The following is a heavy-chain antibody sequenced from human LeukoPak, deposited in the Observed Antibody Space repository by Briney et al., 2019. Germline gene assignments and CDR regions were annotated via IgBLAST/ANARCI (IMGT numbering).Heavy chain of an antibody. J-gene: IGHJ6*02. V-gene: IGHV3-21*01. D-gene: IGHD6-13*01. CDR1: GFTFSSYS. CDR3: ARADNIAAAGSYYYYGMDV. Sequence: PGGSLRLSCAASGFTFSSYSMNWVRQAPGKGLEWVSSISSSSSYIYYADSVKGRFTISRDNAKNSLYLQMNSLRAEDTAVYYCARADNIAAAGSYYYYGMDVWGQGTTVTVSS. CDR2: ISSSSSYI.